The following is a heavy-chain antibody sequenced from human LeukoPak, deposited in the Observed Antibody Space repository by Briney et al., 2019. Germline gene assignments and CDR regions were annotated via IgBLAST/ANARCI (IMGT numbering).Heavy chain of an antibody. D-gene: IGHD2-15*01. Sequence: GGSLRLSCAASGFTVSSNYMNWVRQAPGKGLEWVSLIYSDGSTYYADSVKGRFTISRDNSKNTLYLQMNSLRAEDTTVYYCARDLGYCSGSTCYVGYFDYWGQGTQVTVSS. J-gene: IGHJ4*02. CDR3: ARDLGYCSGSTCYVGYFDY. CDR1: GFTVSSNY. V-gene: IGHV3-66*01. CDR2: IYSDGST.